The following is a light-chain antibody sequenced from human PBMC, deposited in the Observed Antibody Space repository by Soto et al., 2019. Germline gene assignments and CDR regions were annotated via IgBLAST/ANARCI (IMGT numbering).Light chain of an antibody. V-gene: IGKV1-12*01. CDR3: QQTNSFPLT. CDR1: QDISNY. Sequence: DIQMTQSPSSLSASVGDRVTITCQASQDISNYLNWYQQKPGKAPKLLIFGASSLQSGVPSRFSGNGSGTDFTLTISSLQPEDFATYSCQQTNSFPLTFGQGTRLEIK. CDR2: GAS. J-gene: IGKJ5*01.